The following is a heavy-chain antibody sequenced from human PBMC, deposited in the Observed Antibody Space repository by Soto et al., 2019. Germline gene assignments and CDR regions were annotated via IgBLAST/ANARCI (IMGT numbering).Heavy chain of an antibody. CDR2: INAGNGNT. CDR3: ARNHYSSPLYYYYGMDV. J-gene: IGHJ6*02. V-gene: IGHV1-3*01. Sequence: ASVKVSCKASGYTFTSCAMHWVRQAPGQRLEWMGWINAGNGNTKYSQKFQGRVTITRDTSASTAYMELSSLRSEDTAVYYCARNHYSSPLYYYYGMDVWGQGTTVTVSS. CDR1: GYTFTSCA. D-gene: IGHD4-4*01.